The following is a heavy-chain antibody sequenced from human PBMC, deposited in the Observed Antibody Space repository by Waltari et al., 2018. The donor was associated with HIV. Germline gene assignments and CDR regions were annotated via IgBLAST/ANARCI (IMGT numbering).Heavy chain of an antibody. J-gene: IGHJ5*02. CDR3: ARQVYFRGGWIDP. Sequence: QLQLRESGPGLVRPSETLSLTCVVSSSSIGTDYYWGWIRQPPGRGLEWLATIHHTRTTYENPSLRGRVTIAMDTFKNEFSLQLKSVTAADTAIYFCARQVYFRGGWIDPWGQGTLVTVSS. CDR1: SSSIGTDYY. CDR2: IHHTRTT. V-gene: IGHV4-38-2*01. D-gene: IGHD3-10*01.